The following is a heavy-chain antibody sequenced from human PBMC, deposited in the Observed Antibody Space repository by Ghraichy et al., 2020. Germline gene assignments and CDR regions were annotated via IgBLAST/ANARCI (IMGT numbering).Heavy chain of an antibody. CDR2: IYYSGST. CDR3: AREVTMVRGVIITYYFDY. CDR1: GGSISSYY. Sequence: SETLSLTCTVSGGSISSYYWSWIRQPPGKGLEWIGYIYYSGSTNYNPSLKSRVTISVDTSKNQFSLKLSSVTAADTAVYYCAREVTMVRGVIITYYFDYWGQGTLVTVSS. D-gene: IGHD3-10*01. V-gene: IGHV4-59*01. J-gene: IGHJ4*02.